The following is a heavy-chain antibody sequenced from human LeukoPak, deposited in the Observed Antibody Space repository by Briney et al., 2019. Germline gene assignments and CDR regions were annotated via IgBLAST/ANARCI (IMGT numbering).Heavy chain of an antibody. V-gene: IGHV4-39*07. D-gene: IGHD6-13*01. J-gene: IGHJ6*03. Sequence: SETLSLTCTVSGGSISSSSYYWGWIRQPPGKGLEWIGSIYYSGSTNYNPSLKSRVTISVDTSKNQFSLKLSSVTAADTAVYYAAAIPANYYYYYMDVWGKGTTVTISS. CDR1: GGSISSSSYY. CDR3: AAIPANYYYYYMDV. CDR2: IYYSGST.